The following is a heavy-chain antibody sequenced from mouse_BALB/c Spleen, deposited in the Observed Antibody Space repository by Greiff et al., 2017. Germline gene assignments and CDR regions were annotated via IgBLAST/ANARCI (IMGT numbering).Heavy chain of an antibody. D-gene: IGHD4-1*02. Sequence: VQLKESGPGLVAPSQSLSITCTVSGFSLTGYGVNWVRQPPGKGLEWLGMIWGDGSTDYNSALKSRLSISKDNSKSQVFLKMNSLQTDDTARYYCASFQLGRGAWCAYWGQGTLVTVSA. CDR2: IWGDGST. V-gene: IGHV2-6-7*01. CDR1: GFSLTGYG. J-gene: IGHJ3*01. CDR3: ASFQLGRGAWCAY.